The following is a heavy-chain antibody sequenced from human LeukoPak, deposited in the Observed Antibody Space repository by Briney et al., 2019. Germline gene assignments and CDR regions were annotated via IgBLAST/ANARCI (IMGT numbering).Heavy chain of an antibody. Sequence: GGSLRLSCAASGFTFSSYAMHWVRQAPGKGLEWVAVISYDGSNKYYADSVKGRFTISRDNSKNTLYLQMNSLRAEDTAVYYCARDLGYCSGGSCYREQWLIDYWGQGTLVTVSS. CDR3: ARDLGYCSGGSCYREQWLIDY. V-gene: IGHV3-30*04. CDR1: GFTFSSYA. D-gene: IGHD2-15*01. J-gene: IGHJ4*02. CDR2: ISYDGSNK.